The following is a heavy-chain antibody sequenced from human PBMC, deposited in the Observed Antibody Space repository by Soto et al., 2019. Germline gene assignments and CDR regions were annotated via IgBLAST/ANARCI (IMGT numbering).Heavy chain of an antibody. V-gene: IGHV1-69*06. Sequence: GXSVKVSCKASAGTFGSDAITWVRQAPGQGLEWVGRIIPIFGTTNYAQNLQGRVTISADKSTLTTYMELHSLTSDDTALYYCARDRTDSGYYTNWLDPWGQGTQVTVSS. CDR2: IIPIFGTT. D-gene: IGHD3-22*01. CDR1: AGTFGSDA. CDR3: ARDRTDSGYYTNWLDP. J-gene: IGHJ5*02.